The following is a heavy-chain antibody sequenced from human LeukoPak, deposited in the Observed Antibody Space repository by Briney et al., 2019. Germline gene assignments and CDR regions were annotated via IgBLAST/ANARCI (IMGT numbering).Heavy chain of an antibody. J-gene: IGHJ6*03. D-gene: IGHD3-3*01. Sequence: GGSLRLSCAASGFSFSSYNMNWVRQAPGKGLEWVSSLSSSSSYIYYADSVKGRFTISRDNAKNSLYLQMNSLRAEDTAVYFCARDWRGDYTTSSRLYYMDVWGKGTTVTVSS. CDR1: GFSFSSYN. CDR2: LSSSSSYI. CDR3: ARDWRGDYTTSSRLYYMDV. V-gene: IGHV3-21*01.